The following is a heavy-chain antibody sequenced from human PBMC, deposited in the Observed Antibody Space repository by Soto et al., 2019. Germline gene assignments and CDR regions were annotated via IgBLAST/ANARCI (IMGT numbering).Heavy chain of an antibody. CDR3: ARDYYDSSGPNYYYYGTDV. V-gene: IGHV4-4*07. J-gene: IGHJ6*02. D-gene: IGHD3-22*01. CDR1: GGSISSYY. CDR2: IYTSGST. Sequence: PSETLSLTCTVSGGSISSYYWSWIRQPAGKGLEWIGRIYTSGSTNYNPSLKSRVTMSVDTSKNQFSLKLSSVTAADTAVYYCARDYYDSSGPNYYYYGTDVWGQGTTVTVSS.